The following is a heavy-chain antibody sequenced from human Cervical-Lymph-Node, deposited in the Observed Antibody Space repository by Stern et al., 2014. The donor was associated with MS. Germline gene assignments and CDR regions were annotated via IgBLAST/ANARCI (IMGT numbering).Heavy chain of an antibody. CDR1: GFTFSDYY. CDR3: ARSPQRPRSPYGYFHYGRNV. J-gene: IGHJ6*02. CDR2: ISISRTTT. Sequence: VQLVESGGGLVKPGGSLRLTCAASGFTFSDYYMSWIRQAPGQGLEWVSYISISRTTTYNEDSVKGRFSISRDKMSLFLQMNSLSAEDTAVYYCARSPQRPRSPYGYFHYGRNVWGQGTTVTVSS. V-gene: IGHV3-11*01. D-gene: IGHD5-18*01.